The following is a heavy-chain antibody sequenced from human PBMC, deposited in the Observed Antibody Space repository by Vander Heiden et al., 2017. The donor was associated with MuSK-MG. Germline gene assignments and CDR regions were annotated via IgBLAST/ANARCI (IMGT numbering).Heavy chain of an antibody. CDR3: ARHNYYFDY. J-gene: IGHJ4*02. V-gene: IGHV3-7*01. Sequence: EVQLVESGGGLVQPRGSLRLPCAASGSPFISYWMSWVRQAPGKGLEWVANIKQDGREKDYVDSVKGRFTISRDNAKNSLYLQMNSLRAEDTAVYYCARHNYYFDYWGQGTLVTVSS. CDR2: IKQDGREK. CDR1: GSPFISYW.